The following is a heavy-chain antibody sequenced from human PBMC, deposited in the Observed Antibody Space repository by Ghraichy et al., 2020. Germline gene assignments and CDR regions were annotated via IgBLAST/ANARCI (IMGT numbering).Heavy chain of an antibody. D-gene: IGHD3-16*01. V-gene: IGHV3-48*02. CDR3: ARGGLWAKFFDI. Sequence: LSLTCAASGFTFTSYTMHWVRQAPGKGLEWVSYISSSSSTKYYAESVKGRFTISRDNAKNSLYLQMNSLRDEDTAVYYCARGGLWAKFFDIWGQGTMVTVSS. J-gene: IGHJ3*02. CDR1: GFTFTSYT. CDR2: ISSSSSTK.